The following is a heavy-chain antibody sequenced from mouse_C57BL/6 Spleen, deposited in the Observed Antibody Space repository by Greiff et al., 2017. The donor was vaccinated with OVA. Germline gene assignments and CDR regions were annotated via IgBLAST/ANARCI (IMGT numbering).Heavy chain of an antibody. CDR2: IYPRSGNT. CDR3: AGGYGSGYGY. Sequence: VKLQESGAELARPGASVKLSCKASGYTFTSYGISWVKQRTGQGLEWIGEIYPRSGNTYYNEKFKGKATLTADKSSSTAYMELRSLTSEDSAVYFCAGGYGSGYGYWGQGTTLTVSS. CDR1: GYTFTSYG. J-gene: IGHJ2*01. D-gene: IGHD1-1*01. V-gene: IGHV1-81*01.